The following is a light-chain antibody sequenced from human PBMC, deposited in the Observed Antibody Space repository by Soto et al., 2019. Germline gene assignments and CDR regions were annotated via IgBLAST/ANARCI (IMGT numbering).Light chain of an antibody. V-gene: IGLV2-14*01. CDR2: DVS. CDR1: GSDVGGYNY. Sequence: QSALTQPASVSGSPGQSITISCTGTGSDVGGYNYVSWYQQHPGKAPKVMIYDVSNRPSGVSNRFSGSKSGNTASLTISGHQAEDDADYYSSSYTSASSPLVFGGGTKLTVL. CDR3: SSYTSASSPLV. J-gene: IGLJ2*01.